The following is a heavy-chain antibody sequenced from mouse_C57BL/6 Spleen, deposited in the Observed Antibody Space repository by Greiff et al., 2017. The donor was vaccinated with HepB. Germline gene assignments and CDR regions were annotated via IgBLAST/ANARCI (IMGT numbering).Heavy chain of an antibody. CDR1: GYSFTGYF. CDR2: INPYNGDT. J-gene: IGHJ2*01. CDR3: ARGGLRGESFDY. Sequence: EVKLQQSGPELVKPGDSVKISCKASGYSFTGYFMNWVMQSHGKSLEWIGRINPYNGDTFYNQKFKGKATLTVDKSSSTAHMELRSLTSEDSAVYYCARGGLRGESFDYWGQGTTLTVSS. D-gene: IGHD2-4*01. V-gene: IGHV1-20*01.